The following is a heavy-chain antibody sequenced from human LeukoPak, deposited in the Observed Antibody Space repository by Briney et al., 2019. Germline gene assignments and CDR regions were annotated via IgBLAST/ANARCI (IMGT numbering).Heavy chain of an antibody. CDR1: GFTVSSIY. D-gene: IGHD1-26*01. CDR2: IYGGGTT. J-gene: IGHJ4*02. CDR3: ARANRGAFDY. V-gene: IGHV3-53*01. Sequence: GSLRLSCAASGFTVSSIYMSWVRQAPGKGLEWVSVIYGGGTTYYADSVKGRFTISRDNSKNTLYLQMNTLRGEDTAVYYCARANRGAFDYWGQGTLVTVSS.